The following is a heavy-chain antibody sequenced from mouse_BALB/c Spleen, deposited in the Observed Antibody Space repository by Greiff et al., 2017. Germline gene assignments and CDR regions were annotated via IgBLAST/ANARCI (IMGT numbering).Heavy chain of an antibody. J-gene: IGHJ2*01. CDR3: TRSGSYYRYDY. CDR1: GFTFSNYW. V-gene: IGHV6-6*02. Sequence: EVNLVESGGGLVQPGGSMKLSCVASGFTFSNYWMNWVRQSPEKGLEWVAEIRLKSNNYATHYAESVKGRFTISRDDSKSSVYLQMNNLRAEDTGIYYCTRSGSYYRYDYWGQGTTLTVSS. CDR2: IRLKSNNYAT. D-gene: IGHD2-14*01.